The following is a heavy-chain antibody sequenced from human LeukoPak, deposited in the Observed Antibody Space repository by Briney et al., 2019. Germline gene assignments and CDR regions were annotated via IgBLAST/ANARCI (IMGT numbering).Heavy chain of an antibody. CDR3: ARDNYDYVWGIYRHLDY. CDR2: ISYSGTT. Sequence: SETLSLTCTVSGGSISGYYWSWIRQPPGKGLECIGYISYSGTTHYNPSLKSRVTISVDTSKNQFSLKVTSVTAADTAVYYCARDNYDYVWGIYRHLDYWGQGNLVTVSS. V-gene: IGHV4-59*01. CDR1: GGSISGYY. J-gene: IGHJ4*02. D-gene: IGHD3-16*02.